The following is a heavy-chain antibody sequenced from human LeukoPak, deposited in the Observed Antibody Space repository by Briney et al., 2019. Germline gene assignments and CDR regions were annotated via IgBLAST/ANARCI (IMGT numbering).Heavy chain of an antibody. Sequence: GGSLRLSCAVSGFSFMDYGMSWVRQAPGKGLEWVSGIQHGDGTTYYADSVKGRSAISRDFSKSTLYLQMRSLRAEDTATYYCAKLYYDSSHLQAFDFWGQGTKVIVSP. CDR3: AKLYYDSSHLQAFDF. D-gene: IGHD3-22*01. CDR1: GFSFMDYG. V-gene: IGHV3-23*01. CDR2: IQHGDGTT. J-gene: IGHJ3*01.